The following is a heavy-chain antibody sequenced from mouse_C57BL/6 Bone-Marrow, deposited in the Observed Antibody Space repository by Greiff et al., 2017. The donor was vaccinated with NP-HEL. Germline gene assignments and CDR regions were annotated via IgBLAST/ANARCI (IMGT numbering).Heavy chain of an antibody. CDR3: ARSGCSCCFGC. CDR1: GYAFSSSW. Sequence: VQLQQSGPELVKPGASVKISCKASGYAFSSSWMNWVKQRPGKGLEWIGRIYPGDGDTNYNGKFKGKATLTADKSSRTAYMQLSSLTSADSAVWLCARSGCSCCFGCWGGGTTLRVSS. J-gene: IGHJ2*01. CDR2: IYPGDGDT. V-gene: IGHV1-82*01. D-gene: IGHD1-1*01.